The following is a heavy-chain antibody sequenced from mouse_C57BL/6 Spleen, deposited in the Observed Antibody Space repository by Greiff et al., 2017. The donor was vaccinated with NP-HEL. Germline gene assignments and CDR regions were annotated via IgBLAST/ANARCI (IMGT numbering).Heavy chain of an antibody. J-gene: IGHJ2*01. D-gene: IGHD2-14*01. V-gene: IGHV1-50*01. Sequence: QVQLQQPGAELVKPGASVKLSCKASGYTFTSYWMHWVKQRPGQGLEWIGEIDPSDSYTNYNQKFKGKATLTVDTSSSTAYMQLSSLTSEDSAVYYCARGEYDRVFDYWGQGTTLTVSS. CDR3: ARGEYDRVFDY. CDR1: GYTFTSYW. CDR2: IDPSDSYT.